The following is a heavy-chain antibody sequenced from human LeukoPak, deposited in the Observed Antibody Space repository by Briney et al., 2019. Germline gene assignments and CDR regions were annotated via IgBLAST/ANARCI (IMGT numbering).Heavy chain of an antibody. J-gene: IGHJ4*02. CDR3: ARARRVAAADN. V-gene: IGHV3-48*01. CDR2: ISSSSSTI. Sequence: GGSLRLSCAASGFTFTSYGIHWVRQAPGKGLEWVSYISSSSSTIYYADSVKGRFTISRDNAKNSLYLQMNSLRAEDTAVYYCARARRVAAADNWGQGTLVTVSS. CDR1: GFTFTSYG. D-gene: IGHD6-13*01.